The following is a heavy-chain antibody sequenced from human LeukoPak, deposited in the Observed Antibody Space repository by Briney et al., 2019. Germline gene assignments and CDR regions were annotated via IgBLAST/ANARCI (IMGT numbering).Heavy chain of an antibody. J-gene: IGHJ6*03. CDR2: IYTSGST. D-gene: IGHD3-10*01. Sequence: SETLSLTCTVPGGSTSSYYWSWIRQPAGKGLEWIGRIYTSGSTNYNPSLKSRVTMSVDTSKNQFSLKLSSVTAADTAVYYCARAGSGSYYNLYYYYYMDVWGKGTTVTISS. V-gene: IGHV4-4*07. CDR3: ARAGSGSYYNLYYYYYMDV. CDR1: GGSTSSYY.